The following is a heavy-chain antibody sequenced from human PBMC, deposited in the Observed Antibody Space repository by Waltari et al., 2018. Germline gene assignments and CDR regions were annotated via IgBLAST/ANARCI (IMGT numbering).Heavy chain of an antibody. CDR1: GGSISRHY. D-gene: IGHD1-26*01. J-gene: IGHJ4*02. CDR2: IYYSGST. CDR3: ARALVGATGGSDY. V-gene: IGHV4-59*11. Sequence: QVQLQESDPGLVKPSETLTLTCTVSGGSISRHYWSWIRQPPGKGLEWIGYIYYSGSTNYNPSLKSRVTISVDTSKNQFSLKLSSVTAADTAVYYCARALVGATGGSDYWGQGTLVTVSS.